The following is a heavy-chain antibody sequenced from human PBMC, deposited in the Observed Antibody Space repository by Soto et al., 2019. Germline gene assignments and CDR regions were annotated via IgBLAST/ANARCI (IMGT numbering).Heavy chain of an antibody. D-gene: IGHD3-3*01. CDR1: GFSLSTSGVG. CDR2: IXXXXXX. J-gene: IGHJ4*02. Sequence: SGPTLVNPTQTLTLTCNVSGFSLSTSGVGVAWIXXXXXXXXXWLALIXXXXXXXXXXXXRDRLTITKDTSNNQVVLTMTDMDPVDTATYYCAHRRIGNYDFWGGYYPVFDYWGQGTPVTVSS. V-gene: IGHV2-5*01. CDR3: AHRRIGNYDFWGGYYPVFDY.